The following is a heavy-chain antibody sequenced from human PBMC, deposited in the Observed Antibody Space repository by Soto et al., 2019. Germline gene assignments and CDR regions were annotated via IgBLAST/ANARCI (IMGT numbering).Heavy chain of an antibody. CDR1: GGSISNYY. V-gene: IGHV4-59*01. D-gene: IGHD5-18*01. CDR3: ARYYPHSYGVYYFYY. CDR2: IYSSGST. Sequence: SETLSLTCTVSGGSISNYYWNWIRQSPGKGLEWIGYIYSSGSTHYNPSLQNRVTISIDTSKNQVSLKVNSVTAADTAVYYCARYYPHSYGVYYFYYCGQGTPVPVSS. J-gene: IGHJ4*02.